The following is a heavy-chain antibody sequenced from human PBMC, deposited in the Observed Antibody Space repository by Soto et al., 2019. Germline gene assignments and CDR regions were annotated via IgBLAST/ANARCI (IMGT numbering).Heavy chain of an antibody. J-gene: IGHJ6*02. D-gene: IGHD6-6*01. CDR3: ARIKQLGRYYYYGMDV. CDR1: GYSFTSYW. CDR2: IDPSDSYT. V-gene: IGHV5-10-1*01. Sequence: GESLKISCKGSGYSFTSYWISWVRQMPGKGLEWMGRIDPSDSYTNYSPSFQGHVTISADKSISTAYLQWSSLKASDTAMYYCARIKQLGRYYYYGMDVWGQGTTVTVS.